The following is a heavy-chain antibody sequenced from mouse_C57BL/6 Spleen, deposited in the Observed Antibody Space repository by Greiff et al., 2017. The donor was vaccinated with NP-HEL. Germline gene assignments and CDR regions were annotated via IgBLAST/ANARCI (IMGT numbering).Heavy chain of an antibody. CDR1: GYAFSSYW. CDR2: IYPGDGDT. Sequence: QVQLKESGAELVKPGASVKISCKASGYAFSSYWMNWVKQRPGKGLEWIGQIYPGDGDTNYNGKFKGKATLTADKSSSTAYMQLSSLTSEDSAVYFCARRMVANYFDYWGQGTTLTVSS. J-gene: IGHJ2*01. D-gene: IGHD1-1*02. CDR3: ARRMVANYFDY. V-gene: IGHV1-80*01.